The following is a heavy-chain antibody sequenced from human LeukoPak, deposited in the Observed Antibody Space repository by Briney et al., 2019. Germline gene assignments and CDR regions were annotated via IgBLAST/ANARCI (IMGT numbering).Heavy chain of an antibody. CDR3: ARDQGHYYGSGSYYYFDY. CDR2: IKRDGSEK. D-gene: IGHD3-10*01. CDR1: GFTFSTYW. V-gene: IGHV3-7*01. J-gene: IGHJ4*02. Sequence: GGSLRLSCAASGFTFSTYWMSWVRQAPGKGLEWVAHIKRDGSEKYYVDSLKGRFTISRDNAKNSLYLQMNSLRAEDTAVYYCARDQGHYYGSGSYYYFDYWGQGTLVTVSS.